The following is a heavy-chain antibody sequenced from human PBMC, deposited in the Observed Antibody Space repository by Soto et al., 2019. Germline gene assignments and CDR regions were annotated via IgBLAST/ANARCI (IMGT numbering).Heavy chain of an antibody. Sequence: QVQLVQSGAEVKKPGASVKVSCKASGYTFTSYDINWVRQATGQGLEWMGWMNPNSGNTGYAQKFQGRVTMTRNTSISTAYMELSSLRSEDTAVYYCARADTSLWFGELLTSSYYGMDVWGQGTTVTVSS. J-gene: IGHJ6*02. CDR1: GYTFTSYD. CDR3: ARADTSLWFGELLTSSYYGMDV. D-gene: IGHD3-10*01. CDR2: MNPNSGNT. V-gene: IGHV1-8*01.